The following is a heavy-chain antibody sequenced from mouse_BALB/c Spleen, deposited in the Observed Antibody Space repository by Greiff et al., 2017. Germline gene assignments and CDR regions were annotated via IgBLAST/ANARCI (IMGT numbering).Heavy chain of an antibody. D-gene: IGHD2-4*01. J-gene: IGHJ3*01. Sequence: VQLQQSGAELARPGASVKLSCKASGYTFTSYWMQWVKQRPGQGLEWIGAIYPGDGDTRYTQKFKGKATLTADKSSSTAYMQLSSLASEDSAVYYCAMITTWFAYWGQGTLVTVSA. V-gene: IGHV1-87*01. CDR1: GYTFTSYW. CDR2: IYPGDGDT. CDR3: AMITTWFAY.